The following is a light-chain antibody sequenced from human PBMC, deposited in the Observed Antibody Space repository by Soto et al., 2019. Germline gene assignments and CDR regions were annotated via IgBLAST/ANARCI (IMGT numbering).Light chain of an antibody. CDR3: QQDNSYPYT. J-gene: IGKJ2*01. Sequence: DIQMTQSPSTLSASVGDRVTITCRASQSISSWLAWYQQKPGKAPKLLIYQASSLESGVTSRFSGIGSGTEFTLTISSLQPDDCAIYYCQQDNSYPYTFGQGTKLEMK. CDR2: QAS. V-gene: IGKV1-5*03. CDR1: QSISSW.